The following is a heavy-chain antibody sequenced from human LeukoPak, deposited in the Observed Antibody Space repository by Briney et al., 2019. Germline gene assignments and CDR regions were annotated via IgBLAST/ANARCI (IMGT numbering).Heavy chain of an antibody. CDR2: ISGSGDST. V-gene: IGHV3-23*01. CDR3: AKTRPLDSSSWSHGDY. Sequence: GGSLRHSCAASGFTFSSYAMSWVRQAPGKGMEWVSAISGSGDSTYYADSVKGRFTISRDNSKNTLYLQMNSLRAEDTAVYYCAKTRPLDSSSWSHGDYWGQGTLVTVSS. CDR1: GFTFSSYA. J-gene: IGHJ4*02. D-gene: IGHD6-13*01.